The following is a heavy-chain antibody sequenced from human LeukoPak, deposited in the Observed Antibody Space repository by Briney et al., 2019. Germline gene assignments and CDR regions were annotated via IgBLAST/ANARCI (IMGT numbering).Heavy chain of an antibody. CDR2: ISGSGGST. J-gene: IGHJ6*01. D-gene: IGHD3-10*01. V-gene: IGHV3-23*01. CDR3: AKSGGLSGSGRLAMDV. Sequence: TGGSLRLSCAASGFTFSTYAMSRVRLAPGKGLEWVSGISGSGGSTYYADSVKGRFTSSRDNSNNTLYVQMNSLRVEDTAVYYCAKSGGLSGSGRLAMDVWGKGPRSPSPQ. CDR1: GFTFSTYA.